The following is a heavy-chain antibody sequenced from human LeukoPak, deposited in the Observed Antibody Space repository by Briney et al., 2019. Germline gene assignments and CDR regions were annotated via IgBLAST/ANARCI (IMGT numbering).Heavy chain of an antibody. CDR2: MNPNSANT. Sequence: ASVKVSCKASGYTFTSYDINWVRQATGQGLEWMGWMNPNSANTGYAQKFQGRVTMTRNISICTAYMELTSLRSEDTAVYYCASRATKALTGYYKGMDVWGQGTTVTVSS. D-gene: IGHD3-9*01. CDR1: GYTFTSYD. CDR3: ASRATKALTGYYKGMDV. V-gene: IGHV1-8*01. J-gene: IGHJ6*02.